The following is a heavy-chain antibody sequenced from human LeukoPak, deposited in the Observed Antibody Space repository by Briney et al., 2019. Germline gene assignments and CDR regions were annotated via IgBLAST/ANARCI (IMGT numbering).Heavy chain of an antibody. CDR2: IYYSGST. V-gene: IGHV4-39*01. CDR1: GGYTSSSIGY. J-gene: IGHJ3*02. CDR3: ARSYCSSTSCYAVRAFDM. Sequence: PETLCLTCTVSGGYTSSSIGYWGWIRQPPGKGLEWIGSIYYSGSTYYNPSLQSRVTISVDTSKNQFSLKSSSVTAADTAVYYCARSYCSSTSCYAVRAFDMWGQGTMVTVSS. D-gene: IGHD2-2*01.